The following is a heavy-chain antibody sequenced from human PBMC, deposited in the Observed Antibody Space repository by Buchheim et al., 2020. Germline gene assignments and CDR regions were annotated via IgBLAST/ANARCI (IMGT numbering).Heavy chain of an antibody. CDR2: IYKSGTT. D-gene: IGHD3-3*01. V-gene: IGHV4-4*02. CDR3: ARRLRSSYGMDV. CDR1: GASISSRNW. J-gene: IGHJ6*02. Sequence: QVQLQESGPGLVKPSGTLSLTCSVSGASISSRNWWTWVRQSPGKGLEWIGEIYKSGTTNYNPSLKSRVTISMDKSKNQFSLKVNSVTAADTAVYYCARRLRSSYGMDVWGQGTT.